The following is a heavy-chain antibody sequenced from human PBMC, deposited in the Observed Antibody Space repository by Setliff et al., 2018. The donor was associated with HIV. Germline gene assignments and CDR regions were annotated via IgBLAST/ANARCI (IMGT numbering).Heavy chain of an antibody. J-gene: IGHJ6*03. Sequence: GGSLRLSCAASDFTFSTYCMNWVRQAPGKGLEWISSISYRSSYIYYSDSVKGRFTIARNDAENSLFLQLNSLRDEDTAVYYCSRSQGIGNYYMDVWGTGTTVTVSS. D-gene: IGHD2-15*01. CDR2: ISYRSSYI. CDR1: DFTFSTYC. CDR3: SRSQGIGNYYMDV. V-gene: IGHV3-21*01.